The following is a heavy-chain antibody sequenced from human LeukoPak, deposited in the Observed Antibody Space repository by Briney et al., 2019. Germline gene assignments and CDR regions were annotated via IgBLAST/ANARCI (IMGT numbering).Heavy chain of an antibody. CDR3: AKGVYMAVAGLLDY. J-gene: IGHJ4*02. D-gene: IGHD6-19*01. CDR2: IKEDGSEN. V-gene: IGHV3-7*03. Sequence: GGSLRLSCAASGFTFSLYWMNWVRLAPGKGLEWVANIKEDGSENNYMDSVKGRFTISRDNAKNTLYLQMNSLRDEDTALYYCAKGVYMAVAGLLDYWGQGTLVTVSS. CDR1: GFTFSLYW.